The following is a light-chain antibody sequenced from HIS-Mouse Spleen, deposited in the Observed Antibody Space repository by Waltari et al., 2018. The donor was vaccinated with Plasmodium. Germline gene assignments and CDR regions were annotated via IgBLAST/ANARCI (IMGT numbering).Light chain of an antibody. CDR3: QQYNNWSFT. J-gene: IGKJ3*01. Sequence: IGMTQSLVTLSVSQGERATLACRASQSVSRNLAWYQQKPGQAPRLLIYGASTRATGIPARFSGSGSGTEFTLTISSLQSEDFAVYYCQQYNNWSFTFGPGTKVDIK. CDR2: GAS. CDR1: QSVSRN. V-gene: IGKV3-15*01.